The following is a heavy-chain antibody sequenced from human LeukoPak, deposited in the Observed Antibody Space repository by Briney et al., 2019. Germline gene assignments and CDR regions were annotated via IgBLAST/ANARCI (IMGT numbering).Heavy chain of an antibody. D-gene: IGHD5-18*01. Sequence: SETLSLTCTVSGGSISSYYWSWIRQPPGKGLEWIGYIYYSGSTNYNPSLKSRVTISVDTSKNQFSLKLSSVTAADTAVYYCARGYDGYSYGNFDYWGQGTPVTVSS. J-gene: IGHJ4*02. V-gene: IGHV4-59*01. CDR2: IYYSGST. CDR1: GGSISSYY. CDR3: ARGYDGYSYGNFDY.